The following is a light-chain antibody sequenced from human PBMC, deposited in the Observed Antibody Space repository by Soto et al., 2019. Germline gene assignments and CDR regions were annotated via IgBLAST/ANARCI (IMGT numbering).Light chain of an antibody. CDR2: DAA. Sequence: IVLTQSPGTLSLSPGERATLSCRASQSVRSYLAWYQQKPGQAPRLLIYDAANRATGIPARFSGSGSGTDFTLTISSLEPEDFAVYFCQQRSNWPPTFGQGTKVDIK. J-gene: IGKJ1*01. V-gene: IGKV3-11*01. CDR3: QQRSNWPPT. CDR1: QSVRSY.